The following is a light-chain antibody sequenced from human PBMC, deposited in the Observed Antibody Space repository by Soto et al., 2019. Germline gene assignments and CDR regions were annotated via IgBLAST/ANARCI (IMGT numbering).Light chain of an antibody. CDR1: YSDIGGYNY. J-gene: IGLJ2*01. CDR2: DVT. Sequence: QSVLTQPASVSGSPGQSITISCTGAYSDIGGYNYVSWYQQHPGKAPKLMIYDVTNRPSGVSYRFSGSKSGNMASLTISGLQAEDEADYYCSSYTSRSTLGVFGGGTKLTVL. V-gene: IGLV2-14*03. CDR3: SSYTSRSTLGV.